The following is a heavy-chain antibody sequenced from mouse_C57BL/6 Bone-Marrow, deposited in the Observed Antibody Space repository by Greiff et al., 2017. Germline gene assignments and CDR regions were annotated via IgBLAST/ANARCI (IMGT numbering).Heavy chain of an antibody. J-gene: IGHJ4*01. Sequence: EVKLVESGGGLVKPGGSLKLSCAASGFTFSSYAMSWVRQTPEKRLEWVATISDGGSYTYYPDNVKGRFTISRDNAKNNLYLQMSHLKSEDTAMYYCARLGGSSFWAMDYWGQGTSVTVSS. V-gene: IGHV5-4*03. CDR2: ISDGGSYT. CDR1: GFTFSSYA. D-gene: IGHD1-1*01. CDR3: ARLGGSSFWAMDY.